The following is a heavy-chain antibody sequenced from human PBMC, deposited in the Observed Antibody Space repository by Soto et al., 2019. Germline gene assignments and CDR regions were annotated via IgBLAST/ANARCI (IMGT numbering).Heavy chain of an antibody. CDR1: GGSISSGGYY. D-gene: IGHD6-19*01. J-gene: IGHJ5*02. CDR3: ARDRLYNWFDP. V-gene: IGHV4-31*02. CDR2: IYYSGST. Sequence: SETLSLTCTVSGGSISSGGYYWSWIRQHPGKGLEWIGYIYYSGSTYYNPSLKSRVTLSVDTSKNQFSLKLSSVTAADTAVYYCARDRLYNWFDPWGQGTLLTVSS.